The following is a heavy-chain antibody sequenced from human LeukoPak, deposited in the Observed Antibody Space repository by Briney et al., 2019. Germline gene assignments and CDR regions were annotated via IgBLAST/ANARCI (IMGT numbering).Heavy chain of an antibody. V-gene: IGHV3-48*03. CDR3: ARDQWLAYYYHGMDV. Sequence: GGSLSLFAATYGFHFSIYAMNWVRHTSPQGLESVLYITNNGTTIYYADSVKGRFTISRDNAENSLYLQMNSLRAEDTAIYYCARDQWLAYYYHGMDVWGQGTTVTVSS. D-gene: IGHD6-19*01. J-gene: IGHJ6*02. CDR2: ITNNGTTI. CDR1: GFHFSIYA.